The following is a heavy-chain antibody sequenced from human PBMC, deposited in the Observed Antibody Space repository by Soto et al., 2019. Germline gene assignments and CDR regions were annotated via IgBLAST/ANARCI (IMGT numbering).Heavy chain of an antibody. D-gene: IGHD5-12*01. CDR2: IYNPGSTA. CDR3: VRGNTGYGNFDY. Sequence: EVQLVESGGGLVKPGGSLRLSCAASGFTFSSYWMHWVRQAPGKGLVWVARIYNPGSTASYADSVKGRFTISRDNAKNTLYLQMSSLTVEDTAVFYCVRGNTGYGNFDYWGQGILVTVSS. J-gene: IGHJ4*02. CDR1: GFTFSSYW. V-gene: IGHV3-74*02.